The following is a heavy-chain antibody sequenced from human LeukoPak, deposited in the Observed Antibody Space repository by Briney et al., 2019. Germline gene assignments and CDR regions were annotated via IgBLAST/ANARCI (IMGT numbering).Heavy chain of an antibody. CDR3: GRVKEASAFDI. D-gene: IGHD5-12*01. V-gene: IGHV3-74*01. J-gene: IGHJ3*02. CDR1: GFTFSSYW. Sequence: AGGSLRLSCAASGFTFSSYWMHWVRQAPGKGLVWVSRINSDGSSTSYADSVKGRFTISRDNAKNSLYLQMNSLRAEDTAVYYCGRVKEASAFDIWGQGTMVTVSS. CDR2: INSDGSST.